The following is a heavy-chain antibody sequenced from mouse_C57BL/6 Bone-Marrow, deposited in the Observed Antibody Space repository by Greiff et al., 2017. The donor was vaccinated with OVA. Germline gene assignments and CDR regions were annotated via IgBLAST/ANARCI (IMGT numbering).Heavy chain of an antibody. J-gene: IGHJ4*01. CDR1: GFTFSSYA. CDR3: TRGAQDGYYSYYAMDY. Sequence: EVQVVESGEGLVKPGGSLKLSCAASGFTFSSYAMSWVRQTPEKRLEWVAYISSGGDYIYYADTVKGRFTISRDNARNTLYLQMSSLKSEDTAMYYCTRGAQDGYYSYYAMDYWGQGTSVTVSS. V-gene: IGHV5-9-1*02. CDR2: ISSGGDYI. D-gene: IGHD2-3*01.